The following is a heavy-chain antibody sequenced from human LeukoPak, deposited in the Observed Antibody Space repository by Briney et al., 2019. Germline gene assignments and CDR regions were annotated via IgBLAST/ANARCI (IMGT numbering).Heavy chain of an antibody. CDR2: INSDGSYT. J-gene: IGHJ4*01. CDR1: GFTFISSW. D-gene: IGHD6-19*01. V-gene: IGHV3-74*01. CDR3: ARPGIAVTGDY. Sequence: GGSLRLSCAASGFTFISSWMYWVRQAPGKGLWWVSRINSDGSYTGYADSVKGRFTISRDNAKNTVYLQMNSLRAEDTAVYYCARPGIAVTGDYWGQGILVTVSS.